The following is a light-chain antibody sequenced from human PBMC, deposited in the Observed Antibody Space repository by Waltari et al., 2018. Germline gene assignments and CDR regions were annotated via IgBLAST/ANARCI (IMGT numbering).Light chain of an antibody. CDR3: QSADSSDTYVI. CDR2: KDT. J-gene: IGLJ2*01. V-gene: IGLV3-25*03. Sequence: SYELTQPPSVSVSPGQTARITCSGDALPKQYAYWYQQKPCRAPVLVIKKDTERPSEIPERFSGSSSGTKVTLTISGVQAEDEADYYCQSADSSDTYVIFGGGTKLTVL. CDR1: ALPKQY.